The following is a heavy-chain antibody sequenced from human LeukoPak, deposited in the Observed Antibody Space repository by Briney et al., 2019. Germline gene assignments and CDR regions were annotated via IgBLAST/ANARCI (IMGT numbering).Heavy chain of an antibody. J-gene: IGHJ4*02. CDR2: INPSGGST. Sequence: ASVKVSCKASGYTFTSYYMHWVRQAPGQGLEWIGIINPSGGSTGYAQKFQGRVTMTSDTSKSTVYMELSSLRAEDTAVYYCARGQLLSPYGDYEAPSSFGYWGQGTLVTVSS. CDR3: ARGQLLSPYGDYEAPSSFGY. V-gene: IGHV1-46*01. CDR1: GYTFTSYY. D-gene: IGHD4-17*01.